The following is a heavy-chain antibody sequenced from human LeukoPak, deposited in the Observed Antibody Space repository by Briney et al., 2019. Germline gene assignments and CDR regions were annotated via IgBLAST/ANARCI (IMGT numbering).Heavy chain of an antibody. Sequence: PGGSLRLSCAASGFTFSSYWMAWVRQAPGKGLGWVANIKGDESARHQADSVKGRFTISRDNTRNSLYLQMTNLRGDDTAVYYSARDVVGSLDYWGQGTLVTGSS. D-gene: IGHD1-26*01. CDR2: IKGDESAR. J-gene: IGHJ4*02. CDR3: ARDVVGSLDY. CDR1: GFTFSSYW. V-gene: IGHV3-7*01.